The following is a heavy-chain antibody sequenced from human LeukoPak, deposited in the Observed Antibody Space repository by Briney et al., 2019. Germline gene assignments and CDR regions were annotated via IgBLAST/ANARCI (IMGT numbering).Heavy chain of an antibody. CDR1: GYTFTGYY. D-gene: IGHD6-6*01. J-gene: IGHJ5*02. V-gene: IGHV1-46*01. CDR2: IYPSGGST. CDR3: ARVASHIAALSWFDP. Sequence: GASVKVSCKASGYTFTGYYMHWGRQAPGQGLEWMGIIYPSGGSTSYAQKFQGRVTMTRDMSTSTVYMELSSLRSEDTAVYYCARVASHIAALSWFDPWGQGTLVTVSS.